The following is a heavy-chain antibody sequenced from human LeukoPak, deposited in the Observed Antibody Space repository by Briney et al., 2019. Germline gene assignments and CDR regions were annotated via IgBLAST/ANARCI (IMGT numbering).Heavy chain of an antibody. V-gene: IGHV4-61*02. CDR2: VFTSGSP. CDR1: VGSISSGTPY. J-gene: IGHJ3*01. CDR3: ARRWNYKDLFDV. Sequence: SQTLSLTCNVSVGSISSGTPYWTWIRQPVGKGLEWLGRVFTSGSPTYNSSLKSRLTISMDKTNNQFSLKLTSVTAADTAVYYRARRWNYKDLFDVWGQATMVIVSS. D-gene: IGHD1-7*01.